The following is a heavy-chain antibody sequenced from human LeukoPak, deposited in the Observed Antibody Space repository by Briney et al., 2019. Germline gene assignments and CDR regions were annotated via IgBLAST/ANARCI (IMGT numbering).Heavy chain of an antibody. D-gene: IGHD3-10*01. CDR1: GGSISSYY. J-gene: IGHJ4*02. CDR3: ASTAGWLVFNS. CDR2: ISSDVSA. Sequence: SETQSLTCTVSGGSISSYYWSWIRQPPGKGLEWIGYISSDVSANYNPSLRGRLTLSLDTPKNQVSLKLTAVTAADTAMYYYASTAGWLVFNSWGPGMVVTVSS. V-gene: IGHV4-4*08.